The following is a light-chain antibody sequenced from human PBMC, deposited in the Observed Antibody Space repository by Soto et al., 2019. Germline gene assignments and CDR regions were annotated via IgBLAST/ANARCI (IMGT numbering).Light chain of an antibody. V-gene: IGLV2-14*01. CDR1: SSDVGGYNY. CDR2: DVS. Sequence: QSVLTQPASVSGSPGQSITISCTRTSSDVGGYNYVSWYQQHPGKAPKLMIYDVSNRPSGVSNRFSGSKSGNTASLTISGLQAEDEADYYCSSYTSSSTLEVVFGGGTKLTVL. J-gene: IGLJ2*01. CDR3: SSYTSSSTLEVV.